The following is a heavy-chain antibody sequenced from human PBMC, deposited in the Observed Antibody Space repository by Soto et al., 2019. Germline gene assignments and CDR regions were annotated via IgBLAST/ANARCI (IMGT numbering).Heavy chain of an antibody. CDR3: AKRQGFGVVGGLIDY. V-gene: IGHV3-23*01. CDR1: GFTFSSYA. J-gene: IGHJ4*02. CDR2: ISGGGGST. Sequence: EVQLLESGGGLVQPGGSLRLSCAASGFTFSSYAMSWVRQAPGKGLEWVLGISGGGGSTYYADSVKGRFTISRDNSRPTLYLQMNSLRVEGTAVYYCAKRQGFGVVGGLIDYWGQGTLVTVSS. D-gene: IGHD3-3*01.